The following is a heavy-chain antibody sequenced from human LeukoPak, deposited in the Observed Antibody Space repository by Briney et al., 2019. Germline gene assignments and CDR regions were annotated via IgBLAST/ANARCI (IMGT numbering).Heavy chain of an antibody. CDR1: GFSFSTYS. CDR3: VRGTNDWTGIDY. CDR2: INPDGTSP. D-gene: IGHD2-8*01. V-gene: IGHV3-74*01. J-gene: IGHJ4*02. Sequence: GGSLRLSCAASGFSFSTYSFSWVRQAPGKGLEWVSRINPDGTSPHYADSVKGRCTISRDNARNILYLQMNSLRVEDTAIYYCVRGTNDWTGIDYWGQGILVTVSS.